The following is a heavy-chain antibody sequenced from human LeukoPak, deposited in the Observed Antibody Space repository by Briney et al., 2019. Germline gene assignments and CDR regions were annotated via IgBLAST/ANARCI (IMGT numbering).Heavy chain of an antibody. Sequence: SETLSLTCAVYGGSFSGYYWSWIRQPPGKGLEWIGEINHSGSTNYNPSLKSRVTISVDTSKNQFSLKLSSVTAADTAVYYCARGIFTTVTTRPYYYYYMDVWGKGTTVTISS. D-gene: IGHD4-17*01. CDR1: GGSFSGYY. CDR2: INHSGST. J-gene: IGHJ6*03. V-gene: IGHV4-34*01. CDR3: ARGIFTTVTTRPYYYYYMDV.